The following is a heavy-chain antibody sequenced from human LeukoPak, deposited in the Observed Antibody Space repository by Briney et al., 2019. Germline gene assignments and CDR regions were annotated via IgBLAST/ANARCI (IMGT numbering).Heavy chain of an antibody. D-gene: IGHD5-18*01. Sequence: SETLSLTCTVSGGSISSYYWSWIRQSPGRGLEWIANIYYSGSTYYNPSLNSRVTISVDTSKNQFSLKLSSVTAADTAVYYCATERLDTAMVWWYYWGQGTLVTVSS. CDR2: IYYSGST. J-gene: IGHJ4*02. CDR1: GGSISSYY. CDR3: ATERLDTAMVWWYY. V-gene: IGHV4-59*01.